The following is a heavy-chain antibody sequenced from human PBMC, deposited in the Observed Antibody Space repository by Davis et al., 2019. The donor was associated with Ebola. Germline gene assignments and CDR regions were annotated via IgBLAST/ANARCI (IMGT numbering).Heavy chain of an antibody. J-gene: IGHJ6*02. D-gene: IGHD2-8*01. CDR3: ARGGCTNGVCSPHYYYYGMDV. CDR1: GYTFTNYG. V-gene: IGHV1-2*04. CDR2: INPNSGGT. Sequence: ASVKVSCKASGYTFTNYGLSWVRQAPGQGLEWMGWINPNSGGTNYAQKFQGWVTMTRDTSISTAYMELSRLRSDDTAVYYCARGGCTNGVCSPHYYYYGMDVWGQGTTVTVSS.